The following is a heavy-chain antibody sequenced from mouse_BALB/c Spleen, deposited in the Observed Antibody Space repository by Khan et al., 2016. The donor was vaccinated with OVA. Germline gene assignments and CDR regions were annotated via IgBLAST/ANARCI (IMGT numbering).Heavy chain of an antibody. CDR1: GFTFSDYG. CDR3: ARDPLDSSALDY. J-gene: IGHJ2*01. Sequence: EVELVESGGGLVQPGGSRKLSCAASGFTFSDYGMAWVRQAPGKGPEWVAFIRNLAYSIYYADTVTGRFTISRENAKNTLYLEMSSLRSEDTAMYYCARDPLDSSALDYWGQGTTLTVSS. CDR2: IRNLAYSI. D-gene: IGHD3-2*01. V-gene: IGHV5-15*02.